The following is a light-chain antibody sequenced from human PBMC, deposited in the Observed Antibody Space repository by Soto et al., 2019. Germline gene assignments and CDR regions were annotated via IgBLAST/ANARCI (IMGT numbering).Light chain of an antibody. Sequence: DIQMTQSPSSLSASVGDRVTITCRASQSISSYLNWYQQNPGKAPKLLIYAASSLQSGVPSRFSGSGSGTDFTLTISSLQPEDFATYYCQQCYSTPVTFGQGTKLEIK. V-gene: IGKV1-39*01. CDR3: QQCYSTPVT. J-gene: IGKJ2*01. CDR1: QSISSY. CDR2: AAS.